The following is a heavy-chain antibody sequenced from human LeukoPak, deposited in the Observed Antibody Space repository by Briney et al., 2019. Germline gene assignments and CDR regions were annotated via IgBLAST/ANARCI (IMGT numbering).Heavy chain of an antibody. CDR1: GFTFSSYW. J-gene: IGHJ4*02. CDR3: AGGVIIMDRDY. D-gene: IGHD3-10*01. V-gene: IGHV3-74*01. CDR2: INTDGSDT. Sequence: GGSLRLSCAASGFTFSSYWMHWVRQAPGKGLVWVSRINTDGSDTNYADFVKGRFTISRDNAKKTLYLQMNNLRAEDTAVYYCAGGVIIMDRDYWGQGALVTVSS.